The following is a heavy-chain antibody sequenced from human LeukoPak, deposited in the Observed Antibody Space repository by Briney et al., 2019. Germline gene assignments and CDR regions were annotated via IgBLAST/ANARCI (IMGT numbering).Heavy chain of an antibody. Sequence: SETLSLTCTLVSASPSDYYWSWVRPPPGKGLEWIGYIHHTGSFDYNPSLNSRATISLDTYKNQFSLKLTSVTAADSAGYYCGRGYWALDCWGQGPLVTVSS. D-gene: IGHD3-10*01. CDR2: IHHTGSF. J-gene: IGHJ4*02. CDR1: SASPSDYY. V-gene: IGHV4-59*01. CDR3: GRGYWALDC.